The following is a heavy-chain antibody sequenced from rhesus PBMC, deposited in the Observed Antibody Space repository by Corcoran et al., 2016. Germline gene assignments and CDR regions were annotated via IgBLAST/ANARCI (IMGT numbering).Heavy chain of an antibody. Sequence: EVQLVETGGGLVQPGGSLKLSCAASGFTFSRYGMSWVRQAPGKGLGWVSAINSGGDSTYYADSVKGRFTISGDNSKNTLSLQMNSLRAEDTAVYYCAKPYCTSTTCYARSFDYWGQGVLVTVSS. CDR3: AKPYCTSTTCYARSFDY. J-gene: IGHJ4*01. CDR1: GFTFSRYG. CDR2: INSGGDST. D-gene: IGHD2-2*01. V-gene: IGHV3S5*01.